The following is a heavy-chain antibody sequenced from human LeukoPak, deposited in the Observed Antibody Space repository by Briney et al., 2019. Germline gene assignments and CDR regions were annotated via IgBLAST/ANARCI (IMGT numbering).Heavy chain of an antibody. V-gene: IGHV3-23*01. CDR2: INGRGGRT. CDR3: AKDISYSSGAVAFDY. D-gene: IGHD6-19*01. J-gene: IGHJ4*02. CDR1: GFTFSNYA. Sequence: GGSLRLSCEASGFTFSNYAMSWVRQAPGKGLEWVSGINGRGGRTYYADSVKGRFAISRDNAKNSLYLQMNSLRAEDTALYYCAKDISYSSGAVAFDYWGQGTLVTVSS.